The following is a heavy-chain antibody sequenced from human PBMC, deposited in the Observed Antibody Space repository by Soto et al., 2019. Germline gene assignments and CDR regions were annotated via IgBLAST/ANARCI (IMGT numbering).Heavy chain of an antibody. V-gene: IGHV4-30-4*01. CDR2: IYYSGKT. CDR3: ARAGIRGFAS. Sequence: SETLSLTCTVSGGSISSGDYYWSWIRQPPGKGLEWIGYIYYSGKTYYNPSLESRLTMSVDTSNNHFSLRLSSVTAADTAVYYCARAGIRGFASWGRGTLVTVSS. CDR1: GGSISSGDYY. J-gene: IGHJ4*02.